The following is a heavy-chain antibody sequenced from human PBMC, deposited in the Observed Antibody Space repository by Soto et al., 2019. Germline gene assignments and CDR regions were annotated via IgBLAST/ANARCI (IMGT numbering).Heavy chain of an antibody. V-gene: IGHV4-61*03. CDR2: ISYTGRT. CDR1: GDSVTSGSYY. J-gene: IGHJ6*02. Sequence: SETLSLTCIVSGDSVTSGSYYWTWLRQPPGKGLEWIGYISYTGRTKYNPSLQSRVTISVDTSKNDFSLNLSSVTAADTAVYFCERACGLLPYYVMNVWGHGTAVTVSS. CDR3: ERACGLLPYYVMNV.